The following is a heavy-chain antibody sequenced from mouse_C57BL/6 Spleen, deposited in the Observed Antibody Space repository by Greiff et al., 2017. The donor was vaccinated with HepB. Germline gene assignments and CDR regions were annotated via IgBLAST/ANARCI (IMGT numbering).Heavy chain of an antibody. J-gene: IGHJ4*01. D-gene: IGHD2-10*01. Sequence: EVQGVESGGGLVQPGGSLKLSCAASGFTFSDYGMAWVRQAPRKGPEWVAFISNLAYSIYYADTVTGRFTISRENAKNTLYLEMSSLRSEDTAMYYCARQAYYGNYVDYAMDYWGQGTSVTVSS. CDR2: ISNLAYSI. V-gene: IGHV5-15*01. CDR1: GFTFSDYG. CDR3: ARQAYYGNYVDYAMDY.